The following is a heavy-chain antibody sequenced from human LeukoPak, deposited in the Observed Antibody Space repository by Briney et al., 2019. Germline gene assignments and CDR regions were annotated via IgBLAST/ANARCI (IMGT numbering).Heavy chain of an antibody. CDR3: ARRRKYCSGVSCYVAFDI. V-gene: IGHV4-59*08. J-gene: IGHJ3*02. D-gene: IGHD2-15*01. CDR2: IYYSGST. Sequence: PSETLSLTCTVSGGSISSYYWSWIRQPPGKGLEWIGYIYYSGSTNYNPSLKSRVTISVDTSKNQFSLNLSSVTAADTAVYYCARRRKYCSGVSCYVAFDIWGQGTMVTVSS. CDR1: GGSISSYY.